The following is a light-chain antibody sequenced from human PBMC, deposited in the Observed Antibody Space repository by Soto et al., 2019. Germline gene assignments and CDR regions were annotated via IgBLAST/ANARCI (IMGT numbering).Light chain of an antibody. CDR2: EVS. V-gene: IGLV2-8*01. CDR1: ISDVGGYNY. CDR3: SSYACSNNLV. Sequence: QSALTQPPSASGSPGQSVTISCTGTISDVGGYNYVSWYQQHPGKAPKPMIYEVSKRPSGVPDRFSGSKSGNTASLTVSGLQAEDEADYYCSSYACSNNLVFGGGTKLTVL. J-gene: IGLJ2*01.